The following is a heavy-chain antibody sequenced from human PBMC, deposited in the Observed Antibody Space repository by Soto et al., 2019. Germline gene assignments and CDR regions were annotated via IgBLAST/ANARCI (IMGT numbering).Heavy chain of an antibody. CDR3: ANTLLLYGGSNDDC. CDR1: GFSFSGYG. J-gene: IGHJ4*02. Sequence: QVQLVESGGGMVQPGRSLRLSCAASGFSFSGYGMHWVRQAPGKGLEWVAVISYDGGNTYYADSVKGRFTVSRDNSKNTLVVPMNSLRTEDTAGYYCANTLLLYGGSNDDCWGQATLVTVYS. V-gene: IGHV3-30*18. CDR2: ISYDGGNT. D-gene: IGHD2-8*02.